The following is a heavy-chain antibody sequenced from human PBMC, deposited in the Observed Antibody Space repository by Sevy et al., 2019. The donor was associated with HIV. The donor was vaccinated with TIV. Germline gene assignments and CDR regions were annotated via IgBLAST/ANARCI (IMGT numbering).Heavy chain of an antibody. V-gene: IGHV3-30*18. J-gene: IGHJ6*02. CDR3: AKAQDGSGYSAYGMHV. CDR1: RFTFSSYG. Sequence: GGSLRLSCAASRFTFSSYGMHWVRQAPGKGLEWVAVISYDGSNKYADSVKGRFTISRDNSKNTLYLQMNSLRPEDTAVYSCAKAQDGSGYSAYGMHVWGQGTTVTVSS. CDR2: ISYDGSNK. D-gene: IGHD3-22*01.